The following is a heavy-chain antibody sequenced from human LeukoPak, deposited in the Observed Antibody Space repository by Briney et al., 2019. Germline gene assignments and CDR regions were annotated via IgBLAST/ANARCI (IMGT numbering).Heavy chain of an antibody. CDR3: ARDRRGYTERDSYYFDY. CDR1: GGSFSGYY. Sequence: SETLSLTCAVYGGSFSGYYWSWIRQPPGKGLEWIGEINHSGSTNYNPSLKSRVTISVDTSQNHFSLKLSSVTAADTAVYYCARDRRGYTERDSYYFDYWGQGTLVTVSS. D-gene: IGHD5-18*01. CDR2: INHSGST. V-gene: IGHV4-34*01. J-gene: IGHJ4*02.